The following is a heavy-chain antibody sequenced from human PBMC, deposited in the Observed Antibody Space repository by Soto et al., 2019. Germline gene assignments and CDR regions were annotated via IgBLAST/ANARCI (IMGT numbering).Heavy chain of an antibody. V-gene: IGHV4-30-2*01. J-gene: IGHJ4*02. Sequence: SETLSLTCAVSGGSISSGGYSWSWIRQPPGKGLEWIGYIYHSGSTYYNPSLKSRVTISVDRSKNQFSLKLSSVTAADTAVYYCARSRPGSYHQYYFDYWGQGTLVTVSS. CDR2: IYHSGST. D-gene: IGHD3-10*01. CDR1: GGSISSGGYS. CDR3: ARSRPGSYHQYYFDY.